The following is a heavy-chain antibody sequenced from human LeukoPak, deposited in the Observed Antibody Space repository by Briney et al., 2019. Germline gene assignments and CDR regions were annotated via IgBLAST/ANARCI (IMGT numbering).Heavy chain of an antibody. D-gene: IGHD4-4*01. V-gene: IGHV1-69*04. Sequence: ASVKVSCKASGGTFSSYAISWVRQAPGQGLEWMGRIIPILGIANYAQKFQGRVTMTRNTSISTAYMELSSLRSEDTAVYYCARGRGYRMEGYWGQGTLVTVSS. J-gene: IGHJ4*02. CDR2: IIPILGIA. CDR3: ARGRGYRMEGY. CDR1: GGTFSSYA.